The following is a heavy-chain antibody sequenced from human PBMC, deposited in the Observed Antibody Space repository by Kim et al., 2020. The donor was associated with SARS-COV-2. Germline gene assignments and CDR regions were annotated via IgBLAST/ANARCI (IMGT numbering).Heavy chain of an antibody. Sequence: GGSLRLSCAASGFTFSSYWMYWVRQPPGKGLVWVSRISSNGSSTTYADSVKGRFTISRDNAKKTVFLQMNSLRADDTAVYYCVREGVYFWGQGTRVTVSS. CDR1: GFTFSSYW. J-gene: IGHJ4*02. CDR3: VREGVYF. CDR2: ISSNGSST. V-gene: IGHV3-74*01. D-gene: IGHD2-8*01.